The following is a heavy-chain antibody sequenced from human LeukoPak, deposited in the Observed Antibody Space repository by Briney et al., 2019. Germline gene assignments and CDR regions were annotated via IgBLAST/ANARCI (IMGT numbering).Heavy chain of an antibody. CDR3: ARVTSQWLVLSGY. J-gene: IGHJ4*02. D-gene: IGHD6-19*01. CDR1: GYTFTDYY. CDR2: MNPNSGNT. Sequence: ASVRVSCKASGYTFTDYYINWVRQATGQGLEWMGWMNPNSGNTGYAQKFQGRVTMTRNTSISTAYMELSSLRSEDTAVYYCARVTSQWLVLSGYWGQGTLVTVSS. V-gene: IGHV1-8*02.